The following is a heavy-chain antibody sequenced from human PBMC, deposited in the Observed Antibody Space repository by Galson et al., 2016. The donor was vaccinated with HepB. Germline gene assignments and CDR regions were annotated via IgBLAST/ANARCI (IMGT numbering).Heavy chain of an antibody. CDR1: GDSISRGDYY. J-gene: IGHJ4*02. V-gene: IGHV4-31*03. CDR2: IYYSGST. Sequence: TLSLTCSVSGDSISRGDYYWSWIHQHPGKGLEWIGHIYYSGSTDYNPSLKSRVTISIDTSKNQFSLKLSSVTAADTAVYYCAAVIDDRDGYTQDWGQGTLVTVSS. D-gene: IGHD5-24*01. CDR3: AAVIDDRDGYTQD.